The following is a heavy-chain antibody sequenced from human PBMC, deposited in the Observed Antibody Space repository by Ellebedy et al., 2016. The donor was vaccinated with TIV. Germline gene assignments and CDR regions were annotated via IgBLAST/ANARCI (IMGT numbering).Heavy chain of an antibody. D-gene: IGHD5-24*01. CDR2: IYYSGSN. J-gene: IGHJ1*01. Sequence: SETLSLTXTVSGGSISSYYWSWIRQPPGKGLEWIGYIYYSGSNNYNPSLKSRVTISVDTSKNQFSLKLSSVTAADTAVYYCARHGRDGYNGVQHWGQGTLVTVSS. V-gene: IGHV4-59*08. CDR3: ARHGRDGYNGVQH. CDR1: GGSISSYY.